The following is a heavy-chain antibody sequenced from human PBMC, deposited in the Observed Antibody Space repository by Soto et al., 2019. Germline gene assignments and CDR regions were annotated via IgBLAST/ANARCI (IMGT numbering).Heavy chain of an antibody. D-gene: IGHD2-21*01. CDR1: GGSISTSRSY. J-gene: IGHJ5*02. CDR3: ARQPTTGDTDLWFDP. CDR2: IFYSGST. V-gene: IGHV4-39*01. Sequence: SETLSLTCNVPGGSISTSRSYWAWIRQPPGKGLEWLANIFYSGSTYYNPSLASRVTVSVDTSKNEFSLKLRSVTAADTAVYYCARQPTTGDTDLWFDPWGQGTLVTVSS.